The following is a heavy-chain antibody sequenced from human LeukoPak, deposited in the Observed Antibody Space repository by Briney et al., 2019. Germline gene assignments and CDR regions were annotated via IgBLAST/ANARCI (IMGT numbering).Heavy chain of an antibody. V-gene: IGHV4-34*08. CDR3: VTAVVTPGRFDY. CDR2: INHSGST. Sequence: GSLRLSCAASGFTVSGNYMSWVRQAPGKGLEWSGEINHSGSTNYNPSLKSRITISVDTSKNQFSLKLSSVTAADTAVYYCVTAVVTPGRFDYWGQGTLVTVSS. CDR1: GFTVSGNY. D-gene: IGHD3-10*01. J-gene: IGHJ4*02.